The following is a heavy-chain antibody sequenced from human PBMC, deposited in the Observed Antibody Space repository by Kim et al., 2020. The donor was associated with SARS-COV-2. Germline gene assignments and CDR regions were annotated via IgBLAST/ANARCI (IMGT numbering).Heavy chain of an antibody. CDR3: TRDGYSGSGSFLDI. J-gene: IGHJ3*02. Sequence: GGSLRLSCAASGLTVSSSFMSWVRQAPGKGLEWVSVIHDVGTTYYADSVKGRFTISRHNSRNTLYLQMNSLRAEDTAMYYCTRDGYSGSGSFLDIWGQGTMVTVSS. CDR1: GLTVSSSF. D-gene: IGHD3-10*01. CDR2: IHDVGTT. V-gene: IGHV3-53*04.